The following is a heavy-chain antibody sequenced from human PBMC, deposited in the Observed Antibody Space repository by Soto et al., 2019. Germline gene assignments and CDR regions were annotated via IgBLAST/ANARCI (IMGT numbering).Heavy chain of an antibody. CDR2: IDPRDSQT. V-gene: IGHV5-10-1*01. Sequence: VESMTIYCTVFGYTFTTFWIIWVRQMPGKGLEWMGRIDPRDSQTNYSPSFQGHVTISVDKSISTAYLQWDSLKASDTSMYYCARLFCSTDNCDSWFDLWGQGTMVTVSS. D-gene: IGHD1-1*01. CDR1: GYTFTTFW. CDR3: ARLFCSTDNCDSWFDL. J-gene: IGHJ5*02.